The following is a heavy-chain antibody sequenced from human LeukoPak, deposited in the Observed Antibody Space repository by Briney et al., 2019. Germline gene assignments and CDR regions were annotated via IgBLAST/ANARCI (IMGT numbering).Heavy chain of an antibody. CDR1: GGSFSGYY. J-gene: IGHJ4*02. V-gene: IGHV4-34*01. D-gene: IGHD6-13*01. CDR3: ARANSSSWYGALDY. CDR2: INHSGST. Sequence: SETLSLTCAVYGGSFSGYYWSWIRQPPGKGLEWIGEINHSGSTNYNPSLKSRVTISVDTSKNQFSLKLSSVTAADTAVYYCARANSSSWYGALDYWGQGTPVTVSS.